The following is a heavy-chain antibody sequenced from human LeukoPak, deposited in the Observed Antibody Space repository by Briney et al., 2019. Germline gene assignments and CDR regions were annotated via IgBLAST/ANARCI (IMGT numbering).Heavy chain of an antibody. V-gene: IGHV1-2*02. CDR1: GYTFTDYY. J-gene: IGHJ4*02. Sequence: ASVKVSCKASGYTFTDYYIHWVRQAPGQAFESMGWIKPKSGGTEYAQKFQGRVTMTRDPSLSTAYMELSRLRSDDTAVFYCARASTVAGNHRPFDYWGQGTLVTVSS. D-gene: IGHD6-19*01. CDR2: IKPKSGGT. CDR3: ARASTVAGNHRPFDY.